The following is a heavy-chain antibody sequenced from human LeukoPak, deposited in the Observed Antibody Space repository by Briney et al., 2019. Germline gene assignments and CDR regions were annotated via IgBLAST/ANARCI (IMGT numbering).Heavy chain of an antibody. CDR2: INSDGSST. CDR1: GFTLSSYW. Sequence: GSLRLSCAASGFTLSSYWMHWVRQAPGKGLAWVSRINSDGSSTSYADSVKGRFTISRDNAKNTLYLQMNSLRAEDTAVYYCARGGGYSYGCTDYWGQGTLVTVSS. CDR3: ARGGGYSYGCTDY. J-gene: IGHJ4*02. V-gene: IGHV3-74*01. D-gene: IGHD5-18*01.